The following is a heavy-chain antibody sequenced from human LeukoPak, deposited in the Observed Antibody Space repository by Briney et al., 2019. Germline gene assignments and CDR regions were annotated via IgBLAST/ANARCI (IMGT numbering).Heavy chain of an antibody. D-gene: IGHD3-3*01. Sequence: PSETLSLTCTVSGGSISSSSYYWGWLRQPPGKGLEWFGRIYYSGSTYYNPSLTPRVTISVGTSKNRFALKLSSVTAADTAVYYCASQKYDFWSGYYVVDAFDIWGQGTMVTVSS. V-gene: IGHV4-39*01. CDR1: GGSISSSSYY. CDR2: IYYSGST. CDR3: ASQKYDFWSGYYVVDAFDI. J-gene: IGHJ3*02.